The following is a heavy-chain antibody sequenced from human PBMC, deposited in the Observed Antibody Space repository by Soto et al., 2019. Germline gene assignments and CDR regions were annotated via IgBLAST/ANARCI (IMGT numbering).Heavy chain of an antibody. CDR1: GYTFTTYD. CDR2: MNPNSGNT. Sequence: ASVKVSCQASGYTFTTYDINWVRQASGQGLEWMGWMNPNSGNTGYAQKFQDRVTMTRDTSMSTAYMELSSLSSDDTAVYYCTRTPLGVTISGVAHYFYYMDVWGRGTTVTVSS. V-gene: IGHV1-8*01. CDR3: TRTPLGVTISGVAHYFYYMDV. D-gene: IGHD3-3*01. J-gene: IGHJ6*03.